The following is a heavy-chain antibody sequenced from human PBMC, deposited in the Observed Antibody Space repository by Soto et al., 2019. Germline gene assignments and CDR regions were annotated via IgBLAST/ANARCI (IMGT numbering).Heavy chain of an antibody. CDR3: ARGSVDTVDSSGFYEY. CDR1: GGSFSAYN. J-gene: IGHJ4*01. CDR2: INHSGGT. Sequence: KTSETLSLTCAVYGGSFSAYNWSWIRQPPGKGLEWIGEINHSGGTSYNPSLKTRVTISVDTSKSQFSLKLTSVTAADRAVYYCARGSVDTVDSSGFYEYWGHGTPVTASS. V-gene: IGHV4-34*01. D-gene: IGHD3-22*01.